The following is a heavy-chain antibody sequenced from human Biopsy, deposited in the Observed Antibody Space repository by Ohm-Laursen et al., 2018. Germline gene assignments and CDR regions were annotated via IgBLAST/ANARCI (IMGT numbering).Heavy chain of an antibody. CDR2: INQAGTT. V-gene: IGHV4-34*08. J-gene: IGHJ4*02. CDR1: GKTFSDYH. Sequence: SDTLSLTCSVFGKTFSDYHWSWIRQPPGKGLEWIGQINQAGTTNYNPSLKSRVSISPDASKYDFLLRVTSVTAADTAVYSCGNEVHGRDYWGLGAQVTVSS. D-gene: IGHD2-15*01. CDR3: GNEVHGRDY.